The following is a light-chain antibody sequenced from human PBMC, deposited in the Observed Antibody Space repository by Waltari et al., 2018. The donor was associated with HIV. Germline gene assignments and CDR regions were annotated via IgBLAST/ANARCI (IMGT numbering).Light chain of an antibody. CDR3: QQYNNWPQT. V-gene: IGKV3-15*01. Sequence: EIVMTQSPSTLSVSPGERATLACRTSQSDSSNLAWYQQKPGQAPRLLIYGASTRATGIPARFSGSGSGTDFTLTISSLQSEDFAVYYCQQYNNWPQTFGQGTKLEIK. CDR1: QSDSSN. CDR2: GAS. J-gene: IGKJ2*01.